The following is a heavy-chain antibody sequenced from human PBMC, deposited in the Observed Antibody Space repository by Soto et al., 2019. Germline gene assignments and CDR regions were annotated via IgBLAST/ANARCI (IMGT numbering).Heavy chain of an antibody. CDR2: ISSDGSNR. V-gene: IGHV3-30-3*01. J-gene: IGHJ4*02. Sequence: PGGSLRLSCAPSVFTFIDYALHGVRQAPGNGLEWVTVISSDGSNRYYADSVKVRFTISRDNSKTTLYLQMNSLRVEDTAIYICAHLAGLSHTDDFWGLGTPVTVSS. CDR3: AHLAGLSHTDDF. CDR1: VFTFIDYA. D-gene: IGHD5-18*01.